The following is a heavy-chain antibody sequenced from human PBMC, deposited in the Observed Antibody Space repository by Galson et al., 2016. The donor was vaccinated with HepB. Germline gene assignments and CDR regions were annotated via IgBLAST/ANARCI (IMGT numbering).Heavy chain of an antibody. CDR1: GFTFSTSG. J-gene: IGHJ4*02. D-gene: IGHD2-21*01. V-gene: IGHV3-30*18. CDR3: AKEVIGRQMPYFEY. Sequence: SLRLSCAASGFTFSTSGMHWFRQAPGTWLEWVSVISFDGINEYYADSVRGRFTISRDNSKNTLYLQMNSLRVEDTGIYYCAKEVIGRQMPYFEYWGQGTLVTVSS. CDR2: ISFDGINE.